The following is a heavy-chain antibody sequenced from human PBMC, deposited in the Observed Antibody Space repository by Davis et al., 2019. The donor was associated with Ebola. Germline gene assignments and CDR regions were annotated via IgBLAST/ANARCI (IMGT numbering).Heavy chain of an antibody. J-gene: IGHJ4*02. D-gene: IGHD5-12*01. V-gene: IGHV1-18*04. CDR1: GYTFTSYG. CDR3: ARVFGEIVATNFDF. Sequence: AASVKVSCKASGYTFTSYGITWVRQAPGQGLEWMGWISAYDGNTNYVQKFQGRVTMTTDTSTSTAYLELRSLRSDDSAVYCCARVFGEIVATNFDFWGQGTLVTVSS. CDR2: ISAYDGNT.